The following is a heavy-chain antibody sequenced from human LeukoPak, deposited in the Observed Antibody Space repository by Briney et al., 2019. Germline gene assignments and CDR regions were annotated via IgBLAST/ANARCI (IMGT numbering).Heavy chain of an antibody. D-gene: IGHD3-22*01. V-gene: IGHV3-23*01. Sequence: GGSLRLSCAASGFTFSSYAMSWVRQAPGKGLEWVSAISGSGDSIYYADSVKGRFTISRDNSKNTLYLQMNSLRAEDTAVYYCAKGYYYDSSGYFDYWGQGTLVTVSS. CDR1: GFTFSSYA. CDR2: ISGSGDSI. CDR3: AKGYYYDSSGYFDY. J-gene: IGHJ4*02.